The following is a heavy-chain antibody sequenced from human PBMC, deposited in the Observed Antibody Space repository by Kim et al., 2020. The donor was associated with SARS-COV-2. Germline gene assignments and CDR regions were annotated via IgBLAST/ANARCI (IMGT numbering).Heavy chain of an antibody. CDR1: GFTFSDYA. Sequence: GGSLRLSCSASGFTFSDYAMHWVRQAPGKGPEYISAISHNGESRYYADSVRGRFTISRDNSENTVYLQMSSLRVDDTAVYYCVKGGGQWLVRWSIWLDP. V-gene: IGHV3-64D*09. J-gene: IGHJ5*02. CDR3: VKGGGQWLVRWSIWLDP. CDR2: ISHNGESR. D-gene: IGHD6-19*01.